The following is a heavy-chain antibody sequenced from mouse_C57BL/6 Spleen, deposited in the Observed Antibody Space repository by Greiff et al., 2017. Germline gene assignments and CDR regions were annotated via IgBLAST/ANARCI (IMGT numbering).Heavy chain of an antibody. D-gene: IGHD4-1*01. V-gene: IGHV14-4*01. CDR1: GFNIKDDY. J-gene: IGHJ2*01. CDR2: IDPENGDT. Sequence: VQLKESGAELVRPGASVTLSCTASGFNIKDDYMHWVKQGPEQGLAWIGWIDPENGDTEYASKFQGKATITADTSSNTAYLQLSSLTSEDTAVYYCSSNWVYWGQGTTLTVSS. CDR3: SSNWVY.